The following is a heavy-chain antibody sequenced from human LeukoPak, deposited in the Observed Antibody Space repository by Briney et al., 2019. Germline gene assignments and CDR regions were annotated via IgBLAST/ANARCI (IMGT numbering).Heavy chain of an antibody. D-gene: IGHD1-26*01. CDR1: GYTFTSYG. V-gene: IGHV1-18*01. CDR3: ARVYGSYVSGAFDI. Sequence: ASVKVSCKASGYTFTSYGISWVRQAPGQGLEWMGWISAYNGNTNYAQKLQGRVTMTTDTSTSTAYMELRSLRSDDTAVYYCARVYGSYVSGAFDIWGQGTMVTVSS. CDR2: ISAYNGNT. J-gene: IGHJ3*02.